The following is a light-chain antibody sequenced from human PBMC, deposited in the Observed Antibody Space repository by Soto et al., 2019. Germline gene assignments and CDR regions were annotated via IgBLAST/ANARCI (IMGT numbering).Light chain of an antibody. CDR1: TGAVTTGNY. V-gene: IGLV7-43*01. Sequence: QTVVTQEPSLTVSPGGTVTLTCASSTGAVTTGNYASWFQQKPGQAPRTLIYTTDNRHSWTPARFSGSLLGGKAALTLSSVQPEYEADYYCLLYFGGAQLVFGGGTKLTVL. J-gene: IGLJ3*02. CDR3: LLYFGGAQLV. CDR2: TTD.